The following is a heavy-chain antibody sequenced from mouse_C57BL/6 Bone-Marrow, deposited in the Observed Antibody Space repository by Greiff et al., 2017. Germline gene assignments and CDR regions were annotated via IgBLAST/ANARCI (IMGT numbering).Heavy chain of an antibody. CDR2: IYPGSGST. Sequence: VQLQQPGAELVKPGASVKMSCKASGYTFTSYWITWVKQRPGQGLEWIGDIYPGSGSTNYNEKFKSKATLTVDTSSSTAYMQLSSLTSEDSAVYYCARWDGYPPWFAYWGQGTLVTVSA. V-gene: IGHV1-55*01. J-gene: IGHJ3*01. CDR3: ARWDGYPPWFAY. D-gene: IGHD2-3*01. CDR1: GYTFTSYW.